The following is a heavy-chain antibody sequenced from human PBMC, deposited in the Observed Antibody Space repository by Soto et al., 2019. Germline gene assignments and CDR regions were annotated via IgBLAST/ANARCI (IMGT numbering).Heavy chain of an antibody. D-gene: IGHD3-3*01. CDR2: INPNSGGT. Sequence: ASVKVSCKASGYTFTGYYMHWVRQAPGQGLEWMGWINPNSGGTNYAQKFQGRVTMTRDTSISTAYMELSRLRSDDTAVYYCARDLRIFGVASPGLDYWGQGXLVTVHS. CDR1: GYTFTGYY. J-gene: IGHJ4*02. V-gene: IGHV1-2*02. CDR3: ARDLRIFGVASPGLDY.